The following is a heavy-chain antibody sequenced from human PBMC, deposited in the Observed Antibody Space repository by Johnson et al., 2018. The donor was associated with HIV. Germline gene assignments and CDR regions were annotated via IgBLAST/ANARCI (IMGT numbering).Heavy chain of an antibody. D-gene: IGHD2-21*02. Sequence: VQLVESGGGLVRPGGSLRLSCVASGFAVSGYYMSWVRQAPGKGLEWVSVLFSGDTTYYADSVNGRFTISRDNSKNTLYLQMNSLRAEDTAVHYGARAGCGGDCSTDAFDIWGQGTMVTVSS. CDR1: GFAVSGYY. CDR2: LFSGDTT. CDR3: ARAGCGGDCSTDAFDI. J-gene: IGHJ3*02. V-gene: IGHV3-66*01.